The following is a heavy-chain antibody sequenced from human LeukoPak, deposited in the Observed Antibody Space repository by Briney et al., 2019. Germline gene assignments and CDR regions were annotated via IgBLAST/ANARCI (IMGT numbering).Heavy chain of an antibody. J-gene: IGHJ4*02. CDR2: VYSGGRT. D-gene: IGHD6-13*01. V-gene: IGHV3-66*01. Sequence: GGSLRLSCAASGVTVSSNYMSWGRQAPGKGLEWVSVVYSGGRTYYADCMKGRFNISRDKSKKTLYLQRKRLRAEDTAGYYCTXDPTHSYSSSWYDYWGQGTLVTVSS. CDR1: GVTVSSNY. CDR3: TXDPTHSYSSSWYDY.